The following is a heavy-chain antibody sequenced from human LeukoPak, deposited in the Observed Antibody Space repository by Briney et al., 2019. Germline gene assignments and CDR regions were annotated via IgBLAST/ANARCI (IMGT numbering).Heavy chain of an antibody. V-gene: IGHV1-8*03. CDR1: GYTFTSYD. CDR2: MNPNNGNT. CDR3: ARSPPIWSGYQSIVYYFDY. Sequence: ASVKVSCKASGYTFTSYDINWVRQATGQGLEWMGWMNPNNGNTGYAQKFQGRVTITRDTSISTAYMELSSLKSEDTAVYYCARSPPIWSGYQSIVYYFDYWGQGTLVTVSS. D-gene: IGHD3-3*01. J-gene: IGHJ4*02.